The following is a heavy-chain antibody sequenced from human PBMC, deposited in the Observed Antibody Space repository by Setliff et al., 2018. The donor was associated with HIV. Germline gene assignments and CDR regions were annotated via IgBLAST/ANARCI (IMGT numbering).Heavy chain of an antibody. Sequence: ASVKVSCKASGYTFSSNDINWVRQATGQGLEWMGWMNPNSGNTGYAQKFQGRVTMTRDTSISTAYMELNNLKFEDTAVYYCARARRDSYDRGRRNHYYIDVWGKGTTVTV. J-gene: IGHJ6*03. CDR1: GYTFSSND. V-gene: IGHV1-8*01. D-gene: IGHD3-22*01. CDR2: MNPNSGNT. CDR3: ARARRDSYDRGRRNHYYIDV.